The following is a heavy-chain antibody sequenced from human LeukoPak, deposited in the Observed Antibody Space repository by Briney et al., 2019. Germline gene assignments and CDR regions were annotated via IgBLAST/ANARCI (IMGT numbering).Heavy chain of an antibody. CDR3: VREGSLEYFFDY. V-gene: IGHV3-74*01. CDR1: GFFFNTYW. D-gene: IGHD3-10*01. J-gene: IGHJ4*02. CDR2: IKSDGTNT. Sequence: QPGGSLRLSCAASGFFFNTYWMHWVRQAPGKGLVWVSRIKSDGTNTTYADSVKGRFTISRDNAKNTLYLQMNSLRAEDMAVYYCVREGSLEYFFDYWGQGTLVTVSP.